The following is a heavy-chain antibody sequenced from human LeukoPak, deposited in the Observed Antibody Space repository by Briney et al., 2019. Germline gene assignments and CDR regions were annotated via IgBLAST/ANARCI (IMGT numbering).Heavy chain of an antibody. J-gene: IGHJ4*02. V-gene: IGHV3-21*01. CDR2: ISSSSSYI. CDR3: ARDFWQDYYDSSGYYSS. Sequence: PGGSLRLSCAASGFTFSSYSMNWVRQAPGKGLEWVSSISSSSSYIYYADSVKGRFTISRDDAKNSLYLQMNSLRAEDTAVYYCARDFWQDYYDSSGYYSSWGQGTLVTVSS. D-gene: IGHD3-22*01. CDR1: GFTFSSYS.